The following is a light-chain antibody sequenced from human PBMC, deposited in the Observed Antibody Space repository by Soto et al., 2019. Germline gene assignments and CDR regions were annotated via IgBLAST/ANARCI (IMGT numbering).Light chain of an antibody. J-gene: IGLJ1*01. CDR1: SSDVGGYNY. Sequence: QSVRTRPASASGAPGQAVTISCTGTSSDVGGYNYVSWYQQHPGNAPKLMIYEVSKRPSGVPDRFSGSKSGNTASLTVSGLQAEDEADYYCSSYAGSNNFRVYGTGTKVTVL. V-gene: IGLV2-8*01. CDR3: SSYAGSNNFRV. CDR2: EVS.